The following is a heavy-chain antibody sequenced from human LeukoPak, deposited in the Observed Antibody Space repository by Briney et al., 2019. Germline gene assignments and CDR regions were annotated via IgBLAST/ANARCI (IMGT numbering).Heavy chain of an antibody. CDR3: ATGRSSEEAWFDP. J-gene: IGHJ5*02. CDR1: GYTLTELS. Sequence: ASVTVSCKVSGYTLTELSMHWVRQAPGKGLEWMGGFDPEDGETIYAQKFQGRVTMTEDTSTNTAYMELSSLRSEDTAVYYCATGRSSEEAWFDPWGQGTLVTVSS. V-gene: IGHV1-24*01. D-gene: IGHD3-10*01. CDR2: FDPEDGET.